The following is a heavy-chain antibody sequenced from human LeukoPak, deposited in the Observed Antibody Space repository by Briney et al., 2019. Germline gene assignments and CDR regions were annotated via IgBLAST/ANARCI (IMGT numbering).Heavy chain of an antibody. D-gene: IGHD3-16*01. CDR2: LGTNGGNT. Sequence: GGSLRLSCSASGFTFSTSAMHWVRPAPGKGLEYVSALGTNGGNTYYADSVRGRFTISRDNSKNTLFLQMSSLRPEDTAVYYCVKSERGYLWGSYYNYWGQGTLVTVSS. V-gene: IGHV3-64D*06. CDR3: VKSERGYLWGSYYNY. J-gene: IGHJ4*02. CDR1: GFTFSTSA.